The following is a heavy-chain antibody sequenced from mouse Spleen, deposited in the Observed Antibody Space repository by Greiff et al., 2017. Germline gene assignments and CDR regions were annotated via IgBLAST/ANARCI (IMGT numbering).Heavy chain of an antibody. CDR1: GYTFTSYG. V-gene: IGHV1-81*01. Sequence: QVQLKESGAELARPGASVKLSCKASGYTFTSYGISWVKQRTGQGLEWIGEIYPRSGNTYYNEKFKGKATLTADKSSSTAYMELRSLTSEDSAVYFCARREVRYPLDYWGQGTTLTVSS. CDR2: IYPRSGNT. CDR3: ARREVRYPLDY. D-gene: IGHD1-1*01. J-gene: IGHJ2*01.